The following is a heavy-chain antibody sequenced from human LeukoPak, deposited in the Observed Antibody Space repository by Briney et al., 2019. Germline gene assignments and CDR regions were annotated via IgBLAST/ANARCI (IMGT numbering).Heavy chain of an antibody. D-gene: IGHD3-3*01. CDR1: GGSINSRSYY. J-gene: IGHJ6*02. V-gene: IGHV4-39*01. Sequence: KSSETLSLTCTVSGGSINSRSYYWGWIRQPPGRGLEWIGSIYYSGSTYHNPSLKSRVTISVDTSKNQLSLKLSSVTAADTAVYYCARGHTHKHPRLEWLLEVMEQKDYYYYGMDVWGQGTTVTVSS. CDR3: ARGHTHKHPRLEWLLEVMEQKDYYYYGMDV. CDR2: IYYSGST.